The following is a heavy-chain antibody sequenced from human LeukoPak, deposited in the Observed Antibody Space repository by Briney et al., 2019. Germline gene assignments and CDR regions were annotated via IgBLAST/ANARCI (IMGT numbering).Heavy chain of an antibody. CDR2: IYTSGST. D-gene: IGHD6-6*01. V-gene: IGHV4-61*02. J-gene: IGHJ4*02. CDR1: GGSISSGSYY. Sequence: PSQTLSLTCTVSGGSISSGSYYWSWIRQPAGKGLEWIGRIYTSGSTNYNPSLKSRVTMSVDTSKNQFSLKLSSVTAADTAVYYCARGYSSSSQFDYWGQGTLVTVSS. CDR3: ARGYSSSSQFDY.